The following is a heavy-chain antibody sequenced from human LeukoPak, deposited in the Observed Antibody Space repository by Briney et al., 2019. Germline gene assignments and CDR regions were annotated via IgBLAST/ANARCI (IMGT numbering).Heavy chain of an antibody. J-gene: IGHJ3*02. Sequence: PSETLSLTCTVSGGSISSSSYYWGWIRQPPGKGLEWIGSIYYSGSTYYNPSLKSRVTISVATSKNQFSLKLSSVTAAGTAVYYCGSGTAMVTGLAFDIWGQGTMVTVSS. CDR2: IYYSGST. V-gene: IGHV4-39*01. D-gene: IGHD5-18*01. CDR3: GSGTAMVTGLAFDI. CDR1: GGSISSSSYY.